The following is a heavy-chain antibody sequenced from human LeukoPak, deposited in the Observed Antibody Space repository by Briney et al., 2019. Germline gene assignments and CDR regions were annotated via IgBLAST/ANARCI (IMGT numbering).Heavy chain of an antibody. CDR2: IYYSGST. V-gene: IGHV4-39*07. Sequence: SETLSLTCTVSGGSISSSSYSWGWIRQPPGKGLEWIVSIYYSGSTYYNPSLKSRVTISVDTSKNQFSLKLSSVTAADTAVYYCARDYYPVFGVAEGWWFDPWGQGTLVTVSS. D-gene: IGHD3-3*01. J-gene: IGHJ5*02. CDR1: GGSISSSSYS. CDR3: ARDYYPVFGVAEGWWFDP.